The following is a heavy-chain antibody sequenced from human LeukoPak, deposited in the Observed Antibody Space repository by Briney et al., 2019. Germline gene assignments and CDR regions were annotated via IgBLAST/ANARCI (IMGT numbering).Heavy chain of an antibody. CDR1: GFTFSSYS. CDR3: ARVGYSSGWCFDY. CDR2: ISSSSSYI. J-gene: IGHJ4*02. V-gene: IGHV3-21*01. Sequence: GGSLRLSCAAFGFTFSSYSMNWVRQAPGKGLEWVSSISSSSSYIYYADSVKGRFTISRDNAKNSLYLQMNSLRAEDTAVYYCARVGYSSGWCFDYWGQGTLVTVSS. D-gene: IGHD6-19*01.